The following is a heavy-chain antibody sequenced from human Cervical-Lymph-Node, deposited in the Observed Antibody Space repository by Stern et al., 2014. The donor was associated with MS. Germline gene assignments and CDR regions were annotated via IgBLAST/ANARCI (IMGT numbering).Heavy chain of an antibody. CDR3: ANAAALSCRSPSCYKAFEY. Sequence: QVQLVESGGGVAQPGRSLRLSCAASGFSFSTSGMHWVRQAPGKGLDWVAVISYDGSDKYYGDSVKGRFTISRDNSKNTVYLQMNSLRAEDTAVYYCANAAALSCRSPSCYKAFEYWGQGILVTVSS. D-gene: IGHD2-2*02. CDR1: GFSFSTSG. CDR2: ISYDGSDK. J-gene: IGHJ4*02. V-gene: IGHV3-30*18.